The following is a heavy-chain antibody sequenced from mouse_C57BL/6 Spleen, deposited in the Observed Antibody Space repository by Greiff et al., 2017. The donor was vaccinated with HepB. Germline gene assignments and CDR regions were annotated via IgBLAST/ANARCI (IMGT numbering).Heavy chain of an antibody. CDR1: GFSLTSYG. V-gene: IGHV2-2*01. CDR3: ARPQRLLRGAMDY. J-gene: IGHJ4*01. Sequence: VKVEESGPGLVQPSQSLSITCTVSGFSLTSYGVHWVRQSPGKGLEWLGVIWSGGSTDYNAAFISRLSISKDNSKSQVFFKMNSLQADDTAIYYCARPQRLLRGAMDYWGQGTSVTVSS. D-gene: IGHD1-1*02. CDR2: IWSGGST.